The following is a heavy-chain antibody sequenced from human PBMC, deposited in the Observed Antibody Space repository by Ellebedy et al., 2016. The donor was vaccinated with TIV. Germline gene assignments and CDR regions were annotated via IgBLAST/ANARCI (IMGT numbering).Heavy chain of an antibody. Sequence: GGSLRLSCAASGFSFSSYWMAWVRQAPGKGLEWVANINQDGREKYYVDSVKGRFAISRDNAQTSLYLQMNSLGADDTAMYYCARDGSYGDYRSPTHAFVMWGQGTMVSVSS. J-gene: IGHJ3*02. CDR3: ARDGSYGDYRSPTHAFVM. V-gene: IGHV3-7*01. CDR2: INQDGREK. CDR1: GFSFSSYW. D-gene: IGHD4-17*01.